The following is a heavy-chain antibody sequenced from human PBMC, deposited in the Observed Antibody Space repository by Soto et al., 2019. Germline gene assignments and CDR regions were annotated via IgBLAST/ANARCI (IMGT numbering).Heavy chain of an antibody. CDR2: IKGDGSTT. Sequence: GGSLRLSCGASGFTFSGYFMHWVRQAPGKGPMWVSSIKGDGSTTSYADSVKGRFTISRDNAKNTLYLQMNSLRAEDTAVYYCARDWVSGLFDPWGQGTLVTVSS. J-gene: IGHJ5*02. CDR3: ARDWVSGLFDP. D-gene: IGHD6-19*01. V-gene: IGHV3-74*01. CDR1: GFTFSGYF.